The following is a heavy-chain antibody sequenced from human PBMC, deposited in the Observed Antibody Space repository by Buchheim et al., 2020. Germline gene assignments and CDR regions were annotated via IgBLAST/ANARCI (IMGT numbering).Heavy chain of an antibody. CDR1: GYSFSTYW. V-gene: IGHV5-51*01. CDR3: ARHHGGAPSQYFFDY. D-gene: IGHD3-16*01. Sequence: EGQVEQSGAEVKKPGESLKISCKGSGYSFSTYWLGWVRQMPGKGLEWMGLINPRDSDTIYSPSFQGQVTISFDKSINTAYLQWSSLKASDTAMYYCARHHGGAPSQYFFDYWGQGTL. J-gene: IGHJ4*02. CDR2: INPRDSDT.